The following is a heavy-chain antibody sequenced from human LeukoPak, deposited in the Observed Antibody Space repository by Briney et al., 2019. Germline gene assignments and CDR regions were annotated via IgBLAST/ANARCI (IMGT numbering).Heavy chain of an antibody. D-gene: IGHD4-17*01. CDR2: IRNDGSDK. V-gene: IGHV3-30*02. CDR3: AKEIWPTVTTPGHTHFDY. CDR1: GFTFSVNG. Sequence: GGSLRLSCAASGFTFSVNGMHWVRQAPGKGLEWVAFIRNDGSDKYYADSVKGRFTISRDNSKNTLCLQMNSLRAEDTAVYYCAKEIWPTVTTPGHTHFDYWGQGTLVTVSS. J-gene: IGHJ4*02.